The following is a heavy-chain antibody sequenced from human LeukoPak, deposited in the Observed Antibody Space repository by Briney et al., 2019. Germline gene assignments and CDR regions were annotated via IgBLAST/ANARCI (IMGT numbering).Heavy chain of an antibody. D-gene: IGHD1-26*01. CDR1: GGSIRSGGYY. Sequence: ASETLSLTCTVSGGSIRSGGYYWGWIRQPPGKGLEWIATIYYSGSTYSNPSLKSRVSISVDTSKNQFSLKVTSVTAADTAVYYCARHKAVRRQRYGGSYYFDYWGQGTLVTVSS. V-gene: IGHV4-39*01. CDR3: ARHKAVRRQRYGGSYYFDY. J-gene: IGHJ4*02. CDR2: IYYSGST.